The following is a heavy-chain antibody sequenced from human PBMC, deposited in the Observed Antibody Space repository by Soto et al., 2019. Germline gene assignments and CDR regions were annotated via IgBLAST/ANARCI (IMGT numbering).Heavy chain of an antibody. CDR1: GFTFSSYA. V-gene: IGHV3-30-3*01. Sequence: GGSLRLSCAASGFTFSSYAMHWVRQAPGKGLEWVAVISYDGSNKYYADSVKGRFTISRDNSKNTLYLQMNSLRAEDTAVYYCARSNIAVAAPHYYGMDVWGQGTTVTVSS. CDR3: ARSNIAVAAPHYYGMDV. J-gene: IGHJ6*02. CDR2: ISYDGSNK. D-gene: IGHD6-19*01.